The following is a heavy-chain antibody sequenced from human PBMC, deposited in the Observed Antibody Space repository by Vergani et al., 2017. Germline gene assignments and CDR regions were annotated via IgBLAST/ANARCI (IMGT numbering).Heavy chain of an antibody. CDR3: ARDRGDYSNYWVSGYFDY. CDR1: GGSFSGYY. Sequence: QVQLQQWGAGLLKPSETLSLTCAVYGGSFSGYYWSWIRQPPGKGLEWIGYIYYSGSTNYNPSLKSRVTISVDTSKNQFSLKLSSVTAADTAVYYCARDRGDYSNYWVSGYFDYWGQGTLVTVSS. J-gene: IGHJ4*02. V-gene: IGHV4-34*11. D-gene: IGHD4-11*01. CDR2: IYYSGST.